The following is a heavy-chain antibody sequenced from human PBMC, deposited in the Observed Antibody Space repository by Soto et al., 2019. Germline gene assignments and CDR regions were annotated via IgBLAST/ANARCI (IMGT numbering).Heavy chain of an antibody. V-gene: IGHV4-61*01. D-gene: IGHD3-10*01. CDR3: ASLTYYYGSGSYFWFDP. CDR1: GGSVSSGSYY. CDR2: IYYSGST. J-gene: IGHJ5*02. Sequence: SETLSLTCTVPGGSVSSGSYYWSWIRQPPGKGLEWIGYIYYSGSTNYNPSLKSRVTISVDTSKNQFSLKLSSVTAADTAVYYCASLTYYYGSGSYFWFDPWGQGTLVTVSS.